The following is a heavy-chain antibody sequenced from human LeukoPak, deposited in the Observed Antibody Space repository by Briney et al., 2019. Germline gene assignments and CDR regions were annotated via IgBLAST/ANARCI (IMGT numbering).Heavy chain of an antibody. V-gene: IGHV3-30*02. CDR1: GFTFSSYG. D-gene: IGHD3-22*01. CDR2: IRYDGSNK. J-gene: IGHJ4*02. Sequence: GGSLRLSCAASGFTFSSYGMHWVRQAPGKGLEWVAFIRYDGSNKYYADSVKGRFTISRDSAKNSLYLQMNNLRPEDTALYFCAKGLRGGSGYSPVDYWGQGALVTVSS. CDR3: AKGLRGGSGYSPVDY.